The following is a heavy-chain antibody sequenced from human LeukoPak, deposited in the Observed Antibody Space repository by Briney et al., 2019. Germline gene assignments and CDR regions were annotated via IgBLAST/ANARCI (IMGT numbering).Heavy chain of an antibody. J-gene: IGHJ4*02. CDR3: VRGGSIVVIVAGTYGFDY. CDR1: GFTFNSYW. D-gene: IGHD6-13*01. Sequence: GGSLRLSCAASGFTFNSYWMSWVRQAPGKGLGWVASIKQDGSEKKYVDSVKGRFTISRDNAKNSLYLQMNSLRAEDTAVYYCVRGGSIVVIVAGTYGFDYWGQGTRVTVSS. V-gene: IGHV3-7*01. CDR2: IKQDGSEK.